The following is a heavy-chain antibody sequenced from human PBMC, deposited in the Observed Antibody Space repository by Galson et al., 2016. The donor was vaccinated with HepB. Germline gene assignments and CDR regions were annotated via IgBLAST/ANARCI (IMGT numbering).Heavy chain of an antibody. V-gene: IGHV1-2*02. Sequence: SVKVSCKASGYIFTDYYIHWVRQAPGQGLEWMGWINPNSGGTNSAQKFQGRVTMTRDTSISTAYMELSSLRSDDMAVYYCARDRVVPTAPKARYGMDVWGKGTTVTVFS. CDR2: INPNSGGT. J-gene: IGHJ6*04. CDR1: GYIFTDYY. CDR3: ARDRVVPTAPKARYGMDV. D-gene: IGHD2-2*01.